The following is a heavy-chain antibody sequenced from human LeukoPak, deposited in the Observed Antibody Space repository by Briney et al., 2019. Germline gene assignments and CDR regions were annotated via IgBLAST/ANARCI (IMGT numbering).Heavy chain of an antibody. CDR2: ISYDGSNK. CDR3: AKGRGLSSGWADY. V-gene: IGHV3-30*18. J-gene: IGHJ4*02. D-gene: IGHD6-19*01. CDR1: GFTFSSYG. Sequence: GGYLRLSCAASGFTFSSYGMHWVRQAPGKGLEWVAVISYDGSNKYYADSVKGRFTISRDNSKNTLYLQMNSLRAEDTAVYYCAKGRGLSSGWADYWGQGTLVTVSS.